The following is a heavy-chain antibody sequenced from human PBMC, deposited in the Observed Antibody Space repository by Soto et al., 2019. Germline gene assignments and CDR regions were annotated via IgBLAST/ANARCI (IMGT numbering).Heavy chain of an antibody. J-gene: IGHJ4*02. CDR1: GGTFSSYA. V-gene: IGHV1-69*01. D-gene: IGHD1-26*01. CDR2: IIPIFGTA. Sequence: QVQLVQSGAEVKKPGSSVKVSCKASGGTFSSYAISWVRQAPGHGLEWMGGIIPIFGTANYAQKFQGRVTITADESTSTAYMELSSLSSEDTAVYYCARVSRVGAITYYFDYWGQGTLVTVSS. CDR3: ARVSRVGAITYYFDY.